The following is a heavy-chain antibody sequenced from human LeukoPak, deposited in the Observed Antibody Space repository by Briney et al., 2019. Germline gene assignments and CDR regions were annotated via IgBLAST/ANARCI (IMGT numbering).Heavy chain of an antibody. Sequence: PSETLSLICTVSGGSISSGGYYWSWIRQPPGKGLEWIGYIYHSGSTYYNPSLKSRVTISVDRSKNQFSLKLSSVTAADTAVYYCARRFSSSLAYFDYWGQGTLVTVSS. D-gene: IGHD6-13*01. CDR1: GGSISSGGYY. J-gene: IGHJ4*02. V-gene: IGHV4-30-2*01. CDR3: ARRFSSSLAYFDY. CDR2: IYHSGST.